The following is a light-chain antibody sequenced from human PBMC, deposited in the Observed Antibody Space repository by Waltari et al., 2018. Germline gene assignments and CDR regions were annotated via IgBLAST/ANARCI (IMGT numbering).Light chain of an antibody. J-gene: IGLJ2*01. V-gene: IGLV1-44*01. CDR3: AAWDDSLNGPV. CDR2: TNK. Sequence: QSVLTQPPSASGTPGQRVTISCSGSSSNIGSNTVNWYQQLPGTAPKLLIYTNKQGPSGVPDRFSGSKSGTSASLAISGLQSEDEADYYCAAWDDSLNGPVFGGGTKLTVL. CDR1: SSNIGSNT.